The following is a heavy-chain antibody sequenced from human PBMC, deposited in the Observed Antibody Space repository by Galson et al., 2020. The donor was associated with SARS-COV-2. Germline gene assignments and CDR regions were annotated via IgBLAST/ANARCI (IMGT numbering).Heavy chain of an antibody. D-gene: IGHD3-10*01. CDR2: IFSNDEK. CDR3: ARFNGIWFGDSTHPDTFDY. V-gene: IGHV2-26*01. J-gene: IGHJ4*01. Sequence: TSRGVRWIRQPKGKAQEWLAHIFSNDEKSYSTSLKTRLTISKDTSKSQVVLTMTNMDPVDTATYCCARFNGIWFGDSTHPDTFDYW. CDR1: TSRG.